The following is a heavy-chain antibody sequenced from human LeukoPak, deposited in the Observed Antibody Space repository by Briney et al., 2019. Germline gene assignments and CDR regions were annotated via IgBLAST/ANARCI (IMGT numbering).Heavy chain of an antibody. D-gene: IGHD2-2*02. V-gene: IGHV3-30*03. CDR3: ATLEVVPAAILSEDWFDP. CDR1: GFTFSSYG. J-gene: IGHJ5*02. Sequence: GRSLRLSCAASGFTFSSYGMHWVRQAPGKGLEWVAVISYDGSNKYYADSVKGRFTISRDNSKNTLYLQMNSLRAEDTAVYYCATLEVVPAAILSEDWFDPWGQGTLVTVSS. CDR2: ISYDGSNK.